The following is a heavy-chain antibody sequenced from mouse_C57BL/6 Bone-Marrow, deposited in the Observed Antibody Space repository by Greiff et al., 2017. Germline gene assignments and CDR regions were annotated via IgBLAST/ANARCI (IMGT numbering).Heavy chain of an antibody. V-gene: IGHV1-50*01. J-gene: IGHJ3*01. CDR1: GYTFTSYW. CDR2: IDPSDSYT. D-gene: IGHD2-4*01. Sequence: VQLQQPGAELVKPGASVKLSCKASGYTFTSYWMQWVKQRPGQGLEWIGEIDPSDSYTNYNQKFKGKATLTVDTSSSTAYMQLSSLTSEDSAVYYCARRLYDYDWFAYWGQGTLVTVSA. CDR3: ARRLYDYDWFAY.